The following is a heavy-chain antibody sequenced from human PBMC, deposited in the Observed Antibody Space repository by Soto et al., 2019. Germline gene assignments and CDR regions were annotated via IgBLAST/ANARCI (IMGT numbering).Heavy chain of an antibody. J-gene: IGHJ6*02. V-gene: IGHV3-7*04. CDR3: ARDLGGYSYGYEVYYYYGMDV. CDR1: GFTFSSYW. CDR2: IKQDGSEK. Sequence: EVQLVESGGGLVQPGGSLRLSCAASGFTFSSYWMSWVRQAPGKGLEWVANIKQDGSEKYYVDSVKGRFTISRDNAKNSLYLQMNSLRAEDTAVYYCARDLGGYSYGYEVYYYYGMDVWGQGTTVTVSS. D-gene: IGHD5-18*01.